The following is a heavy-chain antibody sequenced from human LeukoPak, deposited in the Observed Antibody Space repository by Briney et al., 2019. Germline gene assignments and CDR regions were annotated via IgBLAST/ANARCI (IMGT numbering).Heavy chain of an antibody. V-gene: IGHV3-NL1*01. J-gene: IGHJ4*02. Sequence: GGSLRLSCEAFGFTFSSYAMHWVRQAPGQGWKGVFVIYTGGKVYYIDSVKGRFTISRDTSKNTLYLQMNSLRAEDTAVYFCAGRHCSDGNCYFAGADPFDYWGQGTLVTVSS. D-gene: IGHD2-15*01. CDR1: GFTFSSYA. CDR3: AGRHCSDGNCYFAGADPFDY. CDR2: IYTGGKV.